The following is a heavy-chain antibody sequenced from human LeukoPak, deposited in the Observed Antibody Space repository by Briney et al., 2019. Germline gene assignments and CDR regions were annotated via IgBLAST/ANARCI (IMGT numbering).Heavy chain of an antibody. CDR2: ISSSGRTM. V-gene: IGHV3-48*03. J-gene: IGHJ4*02. D-gene: IGHD3-22*01. CDR3: AKDPTHYRVWDYYETIGLSY. Sequence: GGSLRLSCAASGFTFSSFEMNWVRQAPGKGLEWVSDISSSGRTMYYADSVKGRFTISRDNAKNSLYLQMNSLRAEDTAVYYCAKDPTHYRVWDYYETIGLSYWGQGTLVTVSS. CDR1: GFTFSSFE.